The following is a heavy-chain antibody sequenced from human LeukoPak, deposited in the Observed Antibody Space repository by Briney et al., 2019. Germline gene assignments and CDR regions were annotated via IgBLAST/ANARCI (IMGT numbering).Heavy chain of an antibody. CDR1: GFTVSSNY. CDR2: IYSGGST. CDR3: ARGGYYDSSEDY. V-gene: IGHV3-66*01. J-gene: IGHJ4*02. Sequence: GGSLRLSCAASGFTVSSNYMSWVRQAPGKGLEWVSIIYSGGSTYYADSVKGRFTISRDNSKNTLYLQMNSLRAEDTAVYYCARGGYYDSSEDYWGQGTLVTVSS. D-gene: IGHD3-22*01.